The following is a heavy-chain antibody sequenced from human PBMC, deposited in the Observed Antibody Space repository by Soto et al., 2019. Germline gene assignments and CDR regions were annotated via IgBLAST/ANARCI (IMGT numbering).Heavy chain of an antibody. CDR2: ISWNSGSI. CDR3: VREVVAATGGLDY. J-gene: IGHJ4*02. Sequence: GGSLRLSCAASGFTFDDYAMHWVRQAPGKGLEWVSGISWNSGSIGYADSVKGRFTISRDNAKNSLYLQMNSLRAEDTALYYCVREVVAATGGLDYWGQGTLVTVSS. V-gene: IGHV3-9*01. CDR1: GFTFDDYA. D-gene: IGHD2-15*01.